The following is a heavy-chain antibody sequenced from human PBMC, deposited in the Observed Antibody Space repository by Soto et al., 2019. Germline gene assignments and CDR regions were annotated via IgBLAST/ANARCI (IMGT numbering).Heavy chain of an antibody. J-gene: IGHJ4*02. Sequence: GGSLGLSCAASGFTFSSYAMSWVRQAPGKGLEWVSAISGSGGNTYYADSVKGRFTISRDNSKNTLYLQMNSLRAEDTAVYYCAKMLYPSVAGGVGDFDYWGQGTLVTVSS. CDR1: GFTFSSYA. CDR2: ISGSGGNT. D-gene: IGHD6-19*01. CDR3: AKMLYPSVAGGVGDFDY. V-gene: IGHV3-23*01.